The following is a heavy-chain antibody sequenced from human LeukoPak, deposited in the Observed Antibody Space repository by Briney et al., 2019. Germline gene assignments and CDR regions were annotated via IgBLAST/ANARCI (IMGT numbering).Heavy chain of an antibody. CDR2: IYYSGST. V-gene: IGHV4-31*03. CDR3: ARVDGSGSYPQNWFDP. CDR1: GGSISSGSYY. D-gene: IGHD3-10*01. Sequence: PSQTLSLTCTVSGGSISSGSYYWSWIRQHPGKGLEWIGYIYYSGSTYYNPSLKSRVTISVDTSKNQFSLKLSSVTAADTAVYYCARVDGSGSYPQNWFDPWGQGTLVTVSA. J-gene: IGHJ5*02.